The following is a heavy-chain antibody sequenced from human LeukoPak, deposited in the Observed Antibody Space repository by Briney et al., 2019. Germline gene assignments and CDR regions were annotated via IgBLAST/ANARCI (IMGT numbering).Heavy chain of an antibody. D-gene: IGHD4-11*01. CDR1: GYTFTGYY. CDR3: ARRGRLQNNWFDP. CDR2: INPNSGGT. Sequence: ASVKVSCKASGYTFTGYYMPWVRQAPGQGLEWMGWINPNSGGTNYAQKFQGRVTMTRDTSISTAYMELSRLRSDDTAVYYCARRGRLQNNWFDPRGQGTLVTVSS. V-gene: IGHV1-2*02. J-gene: IGHJ5*02.